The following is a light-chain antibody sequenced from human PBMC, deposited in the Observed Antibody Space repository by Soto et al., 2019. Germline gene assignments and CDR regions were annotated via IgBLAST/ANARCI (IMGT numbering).Light chain of an antibody. J-gene: IGLJ1*01. CDR1: SSDVGGYNY. CDR3: RSYTSSSTLV. CDR2: DVS. Sequence: QSALTQPASVSGSPGQSITISCTGTSSDVGGYNYVSWYQQQPGKAPKLMIYDVSNRPSGVSNRFSGSKSGNTASLTISGLQAEDEADYYCRSYTSSSTLVFGTGTKLTVL. V-gene: IGLV2-14*01.